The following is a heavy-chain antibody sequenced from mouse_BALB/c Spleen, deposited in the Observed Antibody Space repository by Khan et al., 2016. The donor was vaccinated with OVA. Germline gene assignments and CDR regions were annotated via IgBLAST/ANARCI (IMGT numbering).Heavy chain of an antibody. CDR1: EFSLTNYG. Sequence: VQLKQSGPGLVAPSQSLSITCTVSEFSLTNYGVSWVRQPPGKGLEWLGVIWADGSTNYNSALMSRLSISKDKSKSQVFLKMHSLQTDDTAMYYCATSYYGKRYYAMDYWGQGTSVTVSS. J-gene: IGHJ4*01. D-gene: IGHD2-1*01. CDR2: IWADGST. CDR3: ATSYYGKRYYAMDY. V-gene: IGHV2-9*02.